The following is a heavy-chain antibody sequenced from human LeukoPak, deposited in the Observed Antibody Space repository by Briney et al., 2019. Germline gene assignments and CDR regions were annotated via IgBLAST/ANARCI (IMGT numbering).Heavy chain of an antibody. J-gene: IGHJ4*02. D-gene: IGHD4-17*01. CDR3: ARGGDYGDLGYFDY. Sequence: GGSLRLSCAASGFTFSSYWMHWVRQAPGKGLVWVSRINSDGRSTSYADSVKGRFTISRDNAKNTLYLQMNSLRAEDTAVYYCARGGDYGDLGYFDYWGQGTLVTVSS. CDR2: INSDGRST. CDR1: GFTFSSYW. V-gene: IGHV3-74*01.